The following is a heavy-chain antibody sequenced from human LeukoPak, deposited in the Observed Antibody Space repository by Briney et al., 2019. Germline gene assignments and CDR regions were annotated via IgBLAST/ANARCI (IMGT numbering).Heavy chain of an antibody. V-gene: IGHV4-34*01. Sequence: PSETLSLTCAVYGDFFSGYYWSWIRQPPGKGLEWIGEINHSGSTNYNPSLKSRVTISVDTSKNQFSLKLSSVTAADTAVYYCARVAVAGIDYWGQGTLVTVSS. CDR2: INHSGST. D-gene: IGHD6-19*01. CDR3: ARVAVAGIDY. J-gene: IGHJ4*02. CDR1: GDFFSGYY.